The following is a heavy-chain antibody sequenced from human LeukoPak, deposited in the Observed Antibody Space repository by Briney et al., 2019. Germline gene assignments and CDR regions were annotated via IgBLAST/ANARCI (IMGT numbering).Heavy chain of an antibody. D-gene: IGHD6-13*01. CDR3: TSGIAAAGSDY. Sequence: GGSLRLSCVASGFTFSTYNMTWVRQAPGKGLEWVGRIRSKANSYATAYAASVKGRFTISRDDSKNTAYLQMNSLKTEDTAVYYCTSGIAAAGSDYWGQGTLVTVSS. V-gene: IGHV3-73*01. CDR2: IRSKANSYAT. J-gene: IGHJ4*02. CDR1: GFTFSTYN.